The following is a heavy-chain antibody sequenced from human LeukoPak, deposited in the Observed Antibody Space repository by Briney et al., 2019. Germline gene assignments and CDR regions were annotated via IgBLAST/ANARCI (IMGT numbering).Heavy chain of an antibody. J-gene: IGHJ5*02. CDR2: IIPIFGTA. Sequence: ASVKVSCKASGGTFNSYAISWVRQAPGQGLEWMGGIIPIFGTANYAQKFQGRVTITTDESTSTAYMELSSLRSEDTAVYYCAREPYDFSDPFDPWGQGTLVTVSS. CDR1: GGTFNSYA. CDR3: AREPYDFSDPFDP. V-gene: IGHV1-69*05. D-gene: IGHD3-3*01.